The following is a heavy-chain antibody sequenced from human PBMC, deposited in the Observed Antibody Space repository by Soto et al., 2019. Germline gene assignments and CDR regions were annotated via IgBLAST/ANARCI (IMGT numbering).Heavy chain of an antibody. CDR2: ISYDGSNK. V-gene: IGHV3-30*18. D-gene: IGHD1-1*01. CDR3: AKWNPGSMAY. J-gene: IGHJ4*02. CDR1: GFTFSSYG. Sequence: PGGSLRLSCAASGFTFSSYGMHWVRQAPGKGLEWVAVISYDGSNKYYADSVKGRFTISRDNSKNTLYLQMNSLRAEDTAVYYCAKWNPGSMAYWGQGTLVTVSS.